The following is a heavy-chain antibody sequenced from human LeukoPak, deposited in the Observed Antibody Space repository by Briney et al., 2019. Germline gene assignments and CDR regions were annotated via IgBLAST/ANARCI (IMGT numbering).Heavy chain of an antibody. V-gene: IGHV3-23*01. J-gene: IGHJ4*02. Sequence: GGSLRLSCAGSGFTFSSDAMSWIRQAPGKGLEWVSVISGSGGNTYYADSVKGRFTISRDNSKNTLYLQMNSLRAEDTAVYYCAPGGLWGTRLFDCWGQGTLVTVSS. CDR2: ISGSGGNT. D-gene: IGHD4/OR15-4a*01. CDR1: GFTFSSDA. CDR3: APGGLWGTRLFDC.